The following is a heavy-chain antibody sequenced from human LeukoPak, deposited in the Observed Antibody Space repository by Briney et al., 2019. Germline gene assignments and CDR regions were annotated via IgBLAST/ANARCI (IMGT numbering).Heavy chain of an antibody. CDR3: ARDYGDYLIDY. J-gene: IGHJ4*02. Sequence: ASVKVSCKASGYTFTSYYMHWVRQAPGQGLEWMGIINPSGGSTSYAQKFQGRVTMTRDTSISTAYMELSRLRSDDTAVYYCARDYGDYLIDYWGQGTLVTVSS. CDR1: GYTFTSYY. CDR2: INPSGGST. D-gene: IGHD4-17*01. V-gene: IGHV1-46*01.